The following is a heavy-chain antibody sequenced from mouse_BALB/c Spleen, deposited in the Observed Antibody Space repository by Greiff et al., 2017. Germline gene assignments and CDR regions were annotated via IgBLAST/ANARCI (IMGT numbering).Heavy chain of an antibody. CDR3: ARTGQLGLGAMDY. Sequence: QVQLQQSGAELMKPGASVKISCKATGYTFSSYWIEWVKQRPGHGLEWIGEILPGSGSTNYNEKFKGKATFTADTSSNTAYMQLSSLTSEDSAVYYCARTGQLGLGAMDYWGQGTSVTVSS. D-gene: IGHD3-2*01. V-gene: IGHV1-9*01. CDR2: ILPGSGST. CDR1: GYTFSSYW. J-gene: IGHJ4*01.